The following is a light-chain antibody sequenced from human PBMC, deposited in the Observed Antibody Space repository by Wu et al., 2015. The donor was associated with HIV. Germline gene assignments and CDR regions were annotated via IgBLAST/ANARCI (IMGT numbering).Light chain of an antibody. J-gene: IGKJ2*01. CDR1: PSIGSS. CDR3: QQRSNWPPYT. V-gene: IGKV3-11*01. CDR2: DAY. Sequence: EIVLTQSPATLSLSPGEGATLSCRASPSIGSSLGWYQQKPGQAPRLLIYDAYYRATGIPARFTGSGSGTHFTLTISSLEPEDFAVYYCQQRSNWPPYTFGQGTKLEIK.